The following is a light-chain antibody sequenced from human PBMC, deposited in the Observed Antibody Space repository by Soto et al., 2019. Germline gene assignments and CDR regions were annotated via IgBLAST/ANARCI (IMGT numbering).Light chain of an antibody. Sequence: EIVLTQSPGTLSLSPGERATLSCRASQSVGSNYLAWYQQKPGQAPRILIFGASGRATGIPDRFSGSGSGTDFTLTISRLEPEDFAVYYCHQYGSSPGTFGQGTKVDIK. J-gene: IGKJ1*01. V-gene: IGKV3-20*01. CDR3: HQYGSSPGT. CDR2: GAS. CDR1: QSVGSNY.